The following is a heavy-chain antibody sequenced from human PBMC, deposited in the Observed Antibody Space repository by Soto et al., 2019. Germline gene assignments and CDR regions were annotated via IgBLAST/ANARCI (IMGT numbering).Heavy chain of an antibody. CDR1: GFTFSSNA. CDR3: ARDSILSGTTRPTPLDY. Sequence: QVQLVESGGGVVQPGRSLRLSCAASGFTFSSNAMHWVRQAPGKGLEWVAVMSYDGSNEYYADSVKGRFTISRDNSKNTLYVQMNSRRAEDTAVYYWARDSILSGTTRPTPLDYWGQGTLVTVSS. D-gene: IGHD4-17*01. V-gene: IGHV3-30-3*01. J-gene: IGHJ4*02. CDR2: MSYDGSNE.